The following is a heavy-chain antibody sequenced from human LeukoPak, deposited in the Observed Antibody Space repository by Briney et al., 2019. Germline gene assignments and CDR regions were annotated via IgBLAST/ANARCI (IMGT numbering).Heavy chain of an antibody. Sequence: ASVKVSCKASGYTFTSYGISWVRQAPGQGLEWMGWISAYNHNTNYAQNLQGRVTMTTDTSTSTAYMELRSLRSDDTAVYYCARVYYYGSGSYYNIDYWGQGTLVTVSS. CDR1: GYTFTSYG. V-gene: IGHV1-18*01. CDR2: ISAYNHNT. D-gene: IGHD3-10*01. CDR3: ARVYYYGSGSYYNIDY. J-gene: IGHJ4*02.